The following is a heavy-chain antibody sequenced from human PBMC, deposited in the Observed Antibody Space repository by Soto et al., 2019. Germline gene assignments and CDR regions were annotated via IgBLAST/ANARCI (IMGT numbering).Heavy chain of an antibody. CDR1: VFTVSNDW. CDR3: IKVLTRGVGVPRFYFDS. V-gene: IGHV3-74*01. J-gene: IGHJ4*02. D-gene: IGHD3-9*01. Sequence: GSLRLSGAASVFTVSNDWMHWVRQAPGKGLEWVSRINGDGGSTHYADSVRGRFTISRDNAKNTLFLQLNSLRVEDTAVYYCIKVLTRGVGVPRFYFDSWGQGTLVTVSS. CDR2: INGDGGST.